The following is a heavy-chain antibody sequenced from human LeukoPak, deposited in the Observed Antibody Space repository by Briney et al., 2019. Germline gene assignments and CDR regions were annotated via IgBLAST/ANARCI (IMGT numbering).Heavy chain of an antibody. CDR3: ARVGLGGITAYSNYLFDY. CDR1: GGSISNYY. J-gene: IGHJ4*02. Sequence: SETLSLTCTVSGGSISNYYWSWIRQPPGEGLEWIGYIYYSGSTNYNPSLKSRITISRDTSKNQLSLNLTSVTAADTAVYYCARVGLGGITAYSNYLFDYWGQGTLVTVSS. V-gene: IGHV4-59*08. D-gene: IGHD4-11*01. CDR2: IYYSGST.